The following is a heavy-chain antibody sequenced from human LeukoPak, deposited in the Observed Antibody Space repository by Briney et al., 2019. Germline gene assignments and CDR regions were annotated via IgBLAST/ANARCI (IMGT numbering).Heavy chain of an antibody. CDR2: IKSKTDGGTT. V-gene: IGHV3-15*01. J-gene: IGHJ4*02. D-gene: IGHD1-26*01. Sequence: PGGSPRLSCAASGFTFSDAWMSWVRQAPGKGLEWVGRIKSKTDGGTTDYAAPVKGRFTISRDDSKNTLYLQMNSLKTEDTAVYYCTTRGGSFSIFDYWGRGTLVTVSS. CDR3: TTRGGSFSIFDY. CDR1: GFTFSDAW.